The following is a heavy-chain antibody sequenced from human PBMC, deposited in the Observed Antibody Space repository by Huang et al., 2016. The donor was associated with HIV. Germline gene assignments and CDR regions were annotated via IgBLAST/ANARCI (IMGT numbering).Heavy chain of an antibody. V-gene: IGHV4-34*01. CDR3: ARVEINTLTGYFSSFDN. D-gene: IGHD3-9*01. Sequence: QVHLQQWGAGLLKPSEAPSLTCAVYGGSFRNYFWSWIRQPPGKGLEWIGEINHSGRTSHSPSLKSRVTISVDTSKNQFSLKLSSVTAADTAVYYCARVEINTLTGYFSSFDNWGQGTLVTVSS. CDR2: INHSGRT. CDR1: GGSFRNYF. J-gene: IGHJ4*02.